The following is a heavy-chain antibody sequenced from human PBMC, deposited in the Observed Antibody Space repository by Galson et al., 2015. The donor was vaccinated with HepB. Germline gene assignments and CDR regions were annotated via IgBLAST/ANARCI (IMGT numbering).Heavy chain of an antibody. CDR1: GYTFTGYY. CDR2: INPNSGGT. J-gene: IGHJ4*02. V-gene: IGHV1-2*02. Sequence: SVKVSCKASGYTFTGYYIHWVRQAPGQGLEWMGWINPNSGGTNYAQKFQGRVTMTRDTSISTAYMGLSSLRSEDTAVYYCAREVGVTPFDYWGQGSLVTVSS. CDR3: AREVGVTPFDY. D-gene: IGHD1-26*01.